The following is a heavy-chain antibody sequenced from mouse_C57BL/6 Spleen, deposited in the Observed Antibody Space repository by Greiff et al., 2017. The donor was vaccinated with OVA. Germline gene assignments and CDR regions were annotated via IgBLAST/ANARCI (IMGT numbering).Heavy chain of an antibody. CDR3: AETTVVATRGYYFDD. V-gene: IGHV1-39*01. Sequence: EVKLMESGPELVKPGASVKISCKASGYSFTDYNMNWVKQSNGKSLEWIGVINPNYGTTSYNQKFKGKATLTVDQSSSTAYMQLNSLTSEDSAVYYCAETTVVATRGYYFDDWGQGTTLTVSS. D-gene: IGHD1-1*01. CDR2: INPNYGTT. CDR1: GYSFTDYN. J-gene: IGHJ2*01.